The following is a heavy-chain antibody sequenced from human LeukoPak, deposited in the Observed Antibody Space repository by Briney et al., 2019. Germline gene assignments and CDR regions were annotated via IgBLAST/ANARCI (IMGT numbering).Heavy chain of an antibody. V-gene: IGHV3-48*03. CDR1: GFTFSSYE. Sequence: PGGSLRLSCAASGFTFSSYEMNWVRQAPGKGLEWVSYISSSGSTIYYADSVKGRFTISRDNAKNSLYLQMNSLRAEDTAVYYCARDPTVVTGGGYFDYWGQGTLVTVSS. CDR2: ISSSGSTI. D-gene: IGHD4-23*01. CDR3: ARDPTVVTGGGYFDY. J-gene: IGHJ4*02.